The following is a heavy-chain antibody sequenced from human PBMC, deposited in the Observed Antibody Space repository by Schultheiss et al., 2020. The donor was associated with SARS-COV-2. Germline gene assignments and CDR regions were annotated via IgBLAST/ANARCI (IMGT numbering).Heavy chain of an antibody. V-gene: IGHV3-30*03. CDR2: ISYDGSNK. D-gene: IGHD1-26*01. CDR1: GFTFSSYG. Sequence: GGSLRLSCAASGFTFSSYGMHWVRQAPGKGLEWVAVISYDGSNKYYADSVKGRFTISRDNSKNTLYLQMNSLRAEDTAVYYCARELGFWPASAVGAVDVWGQGTTVTVSS. CDR3: ARELGFWPASAVGAVDV. J-gene: IGHJ6*02.